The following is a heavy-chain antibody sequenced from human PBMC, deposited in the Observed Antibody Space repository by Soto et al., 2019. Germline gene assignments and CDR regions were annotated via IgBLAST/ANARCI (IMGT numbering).Heavy chain of an antibody. Sequence: QVQLQESGPGLVKPSQTLSLTCTVSGGSISSGDYYWSWIRQPPGKGLEWIGYIYYSGSTYYNPTLKNRVTISVDASTTQFSQKLSSVTAADTAVYYCARVGRVRYDDSSGYSHWGQGTLVTVSS. D-gene: IGHD3-22*01. CDR2: IYYSGST. CDR1: GGSISSGDYY. J-gene: IGHJ4*02. V-gene: IGHV4-30-4*01. CDR3: ARVGRVRYDDSSGYSH.